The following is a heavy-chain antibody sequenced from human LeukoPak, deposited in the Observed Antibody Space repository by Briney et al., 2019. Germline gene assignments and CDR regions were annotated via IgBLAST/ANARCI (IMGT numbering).Heavy chain of an antibody. CDR2: INRDGTST. CDR3: ARDLGSGTPFDY. CDR1: GFTFSDYW. D-gene: IGHD1-7*01. Sequence: QTGGSLRLSCAASGFTFSDYWIPWVRQAPGKGLVWVSRINRDGTSTEYADSVRGRFTFSRDNAKNTLYLQMNSLRAEDTAVYYCARDLGSGTPFDYWGQGTLVTVSS. V-gene: IGHV3-74*01. J-gene: IGHJ4*02.